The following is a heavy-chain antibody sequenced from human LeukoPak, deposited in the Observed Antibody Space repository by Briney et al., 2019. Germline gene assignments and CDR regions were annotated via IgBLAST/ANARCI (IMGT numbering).Heavy chain of an antibody. CDR3: AKVASFRGIAAPDY. CDR2: ISGSGGST. V-gene: IGHV3-23*01. CDR1: GFTFSSSG. D-gene: IGHD6-13*01. Sequence: GGSLRLSCAASGFTFSSSGMHWVRQAPGKGLEWVSAISGSGGSTYYADSVKGRFTISRDNSKNTLYLQMNSLRAEDTAVYYCAKVASFRGIAAPDYWGQGTLVTVSS. J-gene: IGHJ4*02.